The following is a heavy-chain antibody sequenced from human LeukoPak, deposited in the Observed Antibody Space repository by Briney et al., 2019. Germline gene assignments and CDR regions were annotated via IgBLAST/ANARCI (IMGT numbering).Heavy chain of an antibody. V-gene: IGHV1-18*01. D-gene: IGHD3-22*01. CDR1: GYTFTSYG. Sequence: VASVKVSCKASGYTFTSYGISWVRQAPGQGLEWMGWISTYNGNTNYAQNLQGRVTMTTDTSTSTAYMELRSLRPDDTAVYYCARDLGDYYDSDGYYSARHFTYWGQGTLVTVSS. CDR2: ISTYNGNT. J-gene: IGHJ4*02. CDR3: ARDLGDYYDSDGYYSARHFTY.